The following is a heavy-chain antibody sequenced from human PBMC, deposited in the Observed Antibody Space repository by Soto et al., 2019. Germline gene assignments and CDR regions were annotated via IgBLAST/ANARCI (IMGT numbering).Heavy chain of an antibody. J-gene: IGHJ5*01. CDR2: IYKSATT. Sequence: SETLSLTCSVSGDSISNLDYFWAWIRQPPGQALECIGYIYKSATTYYNPSFESRVAISVDTSKSQFSLNVTSVTAADTAVYFCARGRYCLTGRCFPNWFDSWGQGALVTVSS. CDR3: ARGRYCLTGRCFPNWFDS. V-gene: IGHV4-30-4*01. D-gene: IGHD7-27*01. CDR1: GDSISNLDYF.